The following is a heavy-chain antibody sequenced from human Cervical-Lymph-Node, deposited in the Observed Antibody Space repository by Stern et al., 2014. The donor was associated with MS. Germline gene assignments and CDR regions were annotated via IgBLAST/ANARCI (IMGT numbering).Heavy chain of an antibody. CDR1: GATFGSFA. D-gene: IGHD7-27*01. CDR3: ARDTRPALGAFDI. Sequence: QVQLVQSGAEVKRPGSSVKVSCKASGATFGSFAANWVRKAPGQGLEWMGGINPVFDTTNYAQKFQGRVTITADESTSTTYMELSSLRPEDTAVYYCARDTRPALGAFDIWGQGTMVTVSS. V-gene: IGHV1-69*01. CDR2: INPVFDTT. J-gene: IGHJ3*02.